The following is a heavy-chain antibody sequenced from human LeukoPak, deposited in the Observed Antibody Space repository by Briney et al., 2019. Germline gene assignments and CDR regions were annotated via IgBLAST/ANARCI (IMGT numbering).Heavy chain of an antibody. CDR3: AKGLVAGSVKYFRY. CDR2: LSGSGDTI. D-gene: IGHD6-19*01. J-gene: IGHJ1*01. CDR1: GFIFSNYV. Sequence: GGSLRLPCAASGFIFSNYVMSWVRQAPGKGLEWVSTLSGSGDTIYYADSVRGRFTISRDNSKHTVYLQMNSLRAEDTAVYYCAKGLVAGSVKYFRYWGQGTLVTVSS. V-gene: IGHV3-23*01.